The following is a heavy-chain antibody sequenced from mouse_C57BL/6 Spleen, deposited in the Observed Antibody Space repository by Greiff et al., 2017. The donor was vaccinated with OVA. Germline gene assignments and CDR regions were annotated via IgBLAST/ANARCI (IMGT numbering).Heavy chain of an antibody. V-gene: IGHV1-50*01. Sequence: VQLQQPGAELVKPGASVKLSCKASGYTFTSYWMQWVKQRPGQGLEWIGEIDPSDSYTNYNQKFKGKATLTVDTSSSTAYMQLSSLTSEDSAVYYCAVTPYGNYAMDYWGQGTSVTVSS. CDR1: GYTFTSYW. D-gene: IGHD2-1*01. CDR3: AVTPYGNYAMDY. J-gene: IGHJ4*01. CDR2: IDPSDSYT.